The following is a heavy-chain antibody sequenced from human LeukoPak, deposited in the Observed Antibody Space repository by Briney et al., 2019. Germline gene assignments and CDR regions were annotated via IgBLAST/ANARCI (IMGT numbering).Heavy chain of an antibody. CDR1: GGSISSGDYY. D-gene: IGHD3-22*01. V-gene: IGHV4-30-4*01. CDR3: ATPETIYDSSGYYSFAFGY. Sequence: SETLSLTCTVSGGSISSGDYYWSWIRQPPGKGLEWIGYIYYSGSTYYNPSLKSRDTISVDTSKNQFSLKLSSVTAADTAVYYSATPETIYDSSGYYSFAFGYWGQGTLVTVSS. CDR2: IYYSGST. J-gene: IGHJ4*02.